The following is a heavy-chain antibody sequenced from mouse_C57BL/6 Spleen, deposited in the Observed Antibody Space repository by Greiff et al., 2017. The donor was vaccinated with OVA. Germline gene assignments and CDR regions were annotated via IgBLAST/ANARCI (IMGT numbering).Heavy chain of an antibody. CDR3: ARYDGYYFDY. CDR2: IYPGSGNT. J-gene: IGHJ2*01. V-gene: IGHV1-76*01. CDR1: GYTFTDYY. Sequence: VQLQQSGAELVRPGASVKLSCKASGYTFTDYYINWVKQRPGQGLEWIARIYPGSGNTYYNEKFKGKATLTAEKSSSTAYMQLSSLTSEDSAVYFCARYDGYYFDYWGKGTTLTVSS. D-gene: IGHD2-3*01.